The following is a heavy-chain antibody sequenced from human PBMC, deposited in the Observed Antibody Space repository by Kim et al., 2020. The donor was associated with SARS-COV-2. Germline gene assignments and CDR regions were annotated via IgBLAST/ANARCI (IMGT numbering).Heavy chain of an antibody. CDR2: ISGSGGST. Sequence: GGSLRLSCAASGFTFSSYAMSWVRQAPGKGLEWVSAISGSGGSTYYADSVKGRFTISRDNSKNTLYLQMNSLRAEDTAVYYCANQLTLGNSGSYPNYFDYWGQGTLVTVSS. D-gene: IGHD3-10*01. V-gene: IGHV3-23*01. CDR1: GFTFSSYA. J-gene: IGHJ4*02. CDR3: ANQLTLGNSGSYPNYFDY.